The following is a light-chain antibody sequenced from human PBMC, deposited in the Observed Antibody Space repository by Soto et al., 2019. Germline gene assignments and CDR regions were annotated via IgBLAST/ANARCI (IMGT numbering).Light chain of an antibody. CDR2: AAS. CDR3: LQHNSYPRT. J-gene: IGKJ1*01. Sequence: DIQMTQSPSSLSASVGDRVTITCRASQDIGNDLGWYQQKPGKAPKRLIYAASSLESGVPARFSGSGSGTEFTLPISSLQPEEFATYYCLQHNSYPRTFGQGTKVESK. V-gene: IGKV1-17*01. CDR1: QDIGND.